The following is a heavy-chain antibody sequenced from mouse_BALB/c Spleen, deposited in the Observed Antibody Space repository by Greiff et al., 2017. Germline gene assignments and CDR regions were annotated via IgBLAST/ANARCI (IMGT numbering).Heavy chain of an antibody. CDR2: IDPANGNT. J-gene: IGHJ4*01. Sequence: EVKLMESGAELVKPGASVKLSCTASGFNIKDTYMHWVKQRPEQGLEWIGRIDPANGNTKYDPKFQGKATITADTSSNTAYLQLSSLTSEDTAVYYCASITTATVYAMDYWGQGTSVTVSS. CDR1: GFNIKDTY. V-gene: IGHV14-3*02. D-gene: IGHD1-2*01. CDR3: ASITTATVYAMDY.